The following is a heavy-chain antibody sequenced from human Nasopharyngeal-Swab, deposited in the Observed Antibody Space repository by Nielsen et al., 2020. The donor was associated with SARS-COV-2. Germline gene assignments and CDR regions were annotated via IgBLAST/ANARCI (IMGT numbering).Heavy chain of an antibody. CDR3: ARDLLWLVPHWYFDL. Sequence: GESLKISCAASGFTFSSYAMSWVRQAPGKGLEWVSAISGSGGSTYYADSVKGRFTISRDNSKNTLYLQMNSLRAEDTAVYYCARDLLWLVPHWYFDLWGRGTLVTVSS. D-gene: IGHD6-19*01. V-gene: IGHV3-23*01. CDR2: ISGSGGST. CDR1: GFTFSSYA. J-gene: IGHJ2*01.